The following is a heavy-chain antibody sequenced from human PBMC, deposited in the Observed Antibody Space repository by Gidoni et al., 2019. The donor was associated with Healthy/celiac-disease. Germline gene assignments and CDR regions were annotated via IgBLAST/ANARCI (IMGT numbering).Heavy chain of an antibody. J-gene: IGHJ3*02. CDR2: FDPGDDET. Sequence: QVQLVQSGAEVKKPGASVKVSCKVSGYTLTEFSMHWVRQAPGKGLEWMGGFDPGDDETIYAQKFQGRVTMTEDTSTDTAYMELSSLRSEDTAVYYCATARWFGELKHAFDIWGQGTMVTVSS. CDR3: ATARWFGELKHAFDI. V-gene: IGHV1-24*01. D-gene: IGHD3-10*01. CDR1: GYTLTEFS.